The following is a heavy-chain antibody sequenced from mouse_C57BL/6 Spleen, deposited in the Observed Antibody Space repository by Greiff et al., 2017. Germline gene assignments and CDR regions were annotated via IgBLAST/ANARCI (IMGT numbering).Heavy chain of an antibody. CDR3: ARGDYCGSGDFDV. Sequence: EVQLQQPGPELVKPGASVKIPCKASGYTFTDYNMAWVKQSHGKSLEWIGDINPNNGGTNYNQKFKGKATLTVDKSSSTAYMELRSLTSEDTAVYYGARGDYCGSGDFDVWGTGTTVTVSS. CDR2: INPNNGGT. D-gene: IGHD1-1*01. V-gene: IGHV1-18*01. J-gene: IGHJ1*03. CDR1: GYTFTDYN.